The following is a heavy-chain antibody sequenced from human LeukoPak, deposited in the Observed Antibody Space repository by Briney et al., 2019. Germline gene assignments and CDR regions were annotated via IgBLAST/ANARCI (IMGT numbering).Heavy chain of an antibody. CDR1: GGSISSGGYY. CDR3: ARGSIAARPALDY. D-gene: IGHD6-6*01. V-gene: IGHV4-31*03. J-gene: IGHJ4*02. CDR2: IYYSGST. Sequence: SETLSLTCTVSGGSISSGGYYWSWIRQHPGKGLGWIGYIYYSGSTYYNPSLKSRVTISVDTSKSQFSLKLSSVTAADTAVYYCARGSIAARPALDYWGQGTLVTVSS.